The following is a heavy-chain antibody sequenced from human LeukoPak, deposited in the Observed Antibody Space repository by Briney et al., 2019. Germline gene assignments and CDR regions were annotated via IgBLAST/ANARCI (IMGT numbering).Heavy chain of an antibody. D-gene: IGHD5-18*01. V-gene: IGHV1-69*05. Sequence: ASVKVSCKASGGTFSSYAISWVRQAPGQGLEWMGGIIPIFGTANYAQKFQGRVTITTDESTSTAYMELSSLRSEDTAVYYCARVQVTAMVYYYYYYMDVWGKGTTVTVSS. CDR3: ARVQVTAMVYYYYYYMDV. CDR1: GGTFSSYA. CDR2: IIPIFGTA. J-gene: IGHJ6*03.